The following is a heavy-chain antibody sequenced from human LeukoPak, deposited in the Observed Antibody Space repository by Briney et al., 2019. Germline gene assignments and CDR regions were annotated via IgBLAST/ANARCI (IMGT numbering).Heavy chain of an antibody. D-gene: IGHD6-13*01. CDR3: TRGGSSRYTITY. CDR2: INGDGTNT. J-gene: IGHJ4*02. CDR1: GFTFSSYA. Sequence: PGGSLRLSCAASGFTFSSYAMSWVRQAPGKGLEWVSRINGDGTNTTYADSVKGRFALFRDNAKNMVYLQMNSLGVEDTAVYYCTRGGSSRYTITYWGQGTLVTVSS. V-gene: IGHV3-74*01.